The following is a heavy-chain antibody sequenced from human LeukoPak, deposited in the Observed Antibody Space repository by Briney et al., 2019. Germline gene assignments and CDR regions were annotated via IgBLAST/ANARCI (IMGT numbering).Heavy chain of an antibody. CDR3: ARGARYYGSGVYYHYYGMDV. CDR1: GGSFSGYY. Sequence: KPSETLSLTCAVYGGSFSGYYWSWIRQPPGKGLEWIGEINHSGSTNYNPSLKSRVTISVDTSKNQFSLKLSSVTAADTAVYYCARGARYYGSGVYYHYYGMDVWGQGTTVTVSS. CDR2: INHSGST. D-gene: IGHD3-10*01. V-gene: IGHV4-34*01. J-gene: IGHJ6*02.